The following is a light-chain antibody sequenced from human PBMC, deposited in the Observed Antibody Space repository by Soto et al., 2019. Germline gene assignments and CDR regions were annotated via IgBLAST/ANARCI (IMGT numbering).Light chain of an antibody. V-gene: IGLV2-8*01. Sequence: QSVLTQPPSASGSPGQSVTISCTGTSGDVGDYNYVSWYQQHPDKAPRLMIYEVSKRPSGVPDRFSGSKSGNTASLTVSGLQAEGEADYYCGSYAASNTFGVFGPGTKVTVL. CDR3: GSYAASNTFGV. CDR1: SGDVGDYNY. J-gene: IGLJ1*01. CDR2: EVS.